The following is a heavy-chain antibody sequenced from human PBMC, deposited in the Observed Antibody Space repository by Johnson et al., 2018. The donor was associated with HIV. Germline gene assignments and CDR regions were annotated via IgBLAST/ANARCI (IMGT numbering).Heavy chain of an antibody. CDR3: ATPQGWSTLDAFDI. V-gene: IGHV3-15*01. J-gene: IGHJ3*02. D-gene: IGHD2-15*01. Sequence: VLLVESGGGLVKPGGSLRLSCAASGFTFSNAWMNWVRQAPGTGLEWVGRIKSQTDDGSNKYYADSVKGRYTISRDNSNNTLYVQMNSLRAEDTAVYYCATPQGWSTLDAFDIWGQGTMVTVSS. CDR2: IKSQTDDGSNK. CDR1: GFTFSNAW.